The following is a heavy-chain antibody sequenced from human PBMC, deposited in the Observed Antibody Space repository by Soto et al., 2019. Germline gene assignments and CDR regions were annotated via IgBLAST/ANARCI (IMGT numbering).Heavy chain of an antibody. CDR1: GFTFSSYA. J-gene: IGHJ5*02. CDR2: ISGSGGST. CDR3: AKAPRPDIVVVPAPNWFDP. V-gene: IGHV3-23*01. D-gene: IGHD2-2*01. Sequence: GGSLRLSCAASGFTFSSYAMSWVRQSPWKGLDWVSAISGSGGSTYYADSVKGRFTISRDNSKNTLYLQMNSLRAEDTAVYYCAKAPRPDIVVVPAPNWFDPWGQGTLVTVSS.